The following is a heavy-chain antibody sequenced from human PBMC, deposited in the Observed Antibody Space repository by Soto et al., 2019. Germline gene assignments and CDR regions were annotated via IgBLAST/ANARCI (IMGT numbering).Heavy chain of an antibody. V-gene: IGHV4-4*02. CDR3: ATGGIAVAGTRAGQ. D-gene: IGHD6-19*01. CDR1: GGSISSSDW. J-gene: IGHJ4*02. Sequence: SEPLSLTCAVSGGSISSSDWWTWVRQPPGKGLEWIGEISHSGGTNYTPSLKSRVTMSVAKSKNHFSLKLSSVTAADTAVYYWATGGIAVAGTRAGQWGPGNLVTVS. CDR2: ISHSGGT.